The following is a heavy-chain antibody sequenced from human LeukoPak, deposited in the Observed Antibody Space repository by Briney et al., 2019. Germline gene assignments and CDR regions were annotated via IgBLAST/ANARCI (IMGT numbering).Heavy chain of an antibody. V-gene: IGHV3-23*01. J-gene: IGHJ3*02. D-gene: IGHD3-10*01. CDR1: GFTFNSYA. CDR2: ISGSGGST. Sequence: HTGGSLRLSCAASGFTFNSYAMSWVRQAPGRGLEWVSAISGSGGSTYYADSVKGRFTISRDNSKNTLYLQMNSLRAEDTAVYYCAKVKYYGSGSYFDAFDISGQGTMVTVSS. CDR3: AKVKYYGSGSYFDAFDI.